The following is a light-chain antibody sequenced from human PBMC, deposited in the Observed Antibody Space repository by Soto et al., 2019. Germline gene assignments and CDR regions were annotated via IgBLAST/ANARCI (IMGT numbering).Light chain of an antibody. Sequence: DIVMTQSPDSLAVSLGERATINCKSSQSVLYSSNNKNYLAWYQQKPGQPPKLLIYWASTRESGVPDRFSGSRSRTDFPLTISSLQAEDVAVYYCQQYYSTPFTFGPGTKVDIK. CDR1: QSVLYSSNNKNY. V-gene: IGKV4-1*01. CDR2: WAS. J-gene: IGKJ3*01. CDR3: QQYYSTPFT.